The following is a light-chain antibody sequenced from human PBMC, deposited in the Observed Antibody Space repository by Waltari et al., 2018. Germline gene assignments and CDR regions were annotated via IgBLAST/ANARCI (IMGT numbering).Light chain of an antibody. CDR1: SSDVGGYNY. V-gene: IGLV2-14*03. CDR2: DVS. Sequence: QSALTQPASVSGSPGQSITISCTGTSSDVGGYNYVSWYQQHPGKAPKPMIYDVSNRPSGVSNRFSGSKSGNTASLTISGPQAEDEADYYCSSYTSSSTLVFGGGTKLTVL. CDR3: SSYTSSSTLV. J-gene: IGLJ2*01.